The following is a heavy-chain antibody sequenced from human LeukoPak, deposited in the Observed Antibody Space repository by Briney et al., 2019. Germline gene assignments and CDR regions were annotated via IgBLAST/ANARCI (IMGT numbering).Heavy chain of an antibody. CDR3: ARVDTAMATPFDY. J-gene: IGHJ4*02. CDR1: GGSIGSGGYY. Sequence: PSETLSLTCTVSGGSIGSGGYYWSWIRQHPGKGLEWIGYIYYSGSTYYNPSLKSRVTISVDTSKNQFSLKLSSVTAADTAVYYCARVDTAMATPFDYWGQGTLVTVSS. V-gene: IGHV4-30-4*08. CDR2: IYYSGST. D-gene: IGHD5-18*01.